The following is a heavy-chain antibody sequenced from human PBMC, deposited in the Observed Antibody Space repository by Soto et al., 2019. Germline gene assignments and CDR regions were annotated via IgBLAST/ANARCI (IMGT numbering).Heavy chain of an antibody. CDR3: AKFYCISIMCQVPAAKSTGGFEI. V-gene: IGHV3-23*01. D-gene: IGHD2-2*01. Sequence: EPQLLESGGGLGHPGGSLRLSCAASGFTFSSYAMSWVRQAPGKGLEWVAAISGSGVSTYYADSVRGRSTISRDNSKKAVDLQINSLRVEDTAVYYCAKFYCISIMCQVPAAKSTGGFEIWGQGTLVTVS. CDR1: GFTFSSYA. J-gene: IGHJ3*02. CDR2: ISGSGVST.